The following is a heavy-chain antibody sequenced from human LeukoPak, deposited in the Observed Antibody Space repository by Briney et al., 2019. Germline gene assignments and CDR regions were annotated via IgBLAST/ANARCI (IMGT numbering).Heavy chain of an antibody. CDR2: VYYSANT. CDR1: GDSISSSSYY. V-gene: IGHV4-39*01. J-gene: IGHJ3*02. CDR3: ARHSRSAYSGYENAFDI. D-gene: IGHD5-12*01. Sequence: SETLSLTCTVSGDSISSSSYYWDWIRQPPGKGLEWIGNVYYSANTYYNPSLKSRVTISVDTSKNQFSLKLSSVTAADTAIYYCARHSRSAYSGYENAFDIWGQGTVVTVSS.